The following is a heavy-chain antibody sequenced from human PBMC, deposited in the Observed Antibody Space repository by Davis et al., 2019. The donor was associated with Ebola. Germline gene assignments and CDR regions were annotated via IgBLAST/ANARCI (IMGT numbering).Heavy chain of an antibody. CDR1: GGSFNIYY. J-gene: IGHJ4*02. V-gene: IGHV4-34*01. D-gene: IGHD3-16*01. Sequence: SETLSLTCAVYGGSFNIYYWGWIRQSPGKGLEWIGDMYHSGSTAMYYSSSLKSRLTISADTSKNQYSLKLNAVTAPDTAIYYCARRVVGGWGSFRHDCWGQGILVTVSS. CDR3: ARRVVGGWGSFRHDC. CDR2: MYHSGST.